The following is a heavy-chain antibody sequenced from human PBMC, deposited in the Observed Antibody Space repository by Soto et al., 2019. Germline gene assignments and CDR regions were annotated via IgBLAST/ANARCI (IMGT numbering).Heavy chain of an antibody. CDR3: ARGPRAPPPHDYGMDV. J-gene: IGHJ6*02. Sequence: EVQLLESGGGLVQPGGSLRLSCAASGFTFSSHVMNWVRQAPGKGLEWVAAISGGGGTTFYGDSVEGRFTMSRDNSKITLFLQMHSLRAEDTAVYYCARGPRAPPPHDYGMDVWGQGTTVTVSS. V-gene: IGHV3-23*01. CDR2: ISGGGGTT. CDR1: GFTFSSHV.